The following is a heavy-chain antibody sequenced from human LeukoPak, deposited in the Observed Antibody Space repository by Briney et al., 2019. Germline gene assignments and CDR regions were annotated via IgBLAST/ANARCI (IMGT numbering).Heavy chain of an antibody. CDR1: GYTFTAYY. V-gene: IGHV1-2*02. J-gene: IGHJ6*02. D-gene: IGHD3-10*01. CDR3: ARSYYYGSGSYSYYYGMDV. CDR2: INPNSGGT. Sequence: ASVKVSFKASGYTFTAYYMHWVRQAPGQGLEWMGWINPNSGGTNYAQKFQGRVTMTRDTSISTAYMELSRLRSDDTAVYYCARSYYYGSGSYSYYYGMDVWGQGTTVTVSS.